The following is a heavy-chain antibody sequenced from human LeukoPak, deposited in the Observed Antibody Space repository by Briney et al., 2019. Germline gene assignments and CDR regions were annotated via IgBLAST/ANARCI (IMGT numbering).Heavy chain of an antibody. Sequence: PSQTLSLTCTVSGGSISSGGYYWSWIRQHPGKGLEWIGYIYYSGSTYYNPSLKSRVTISVDTSKNQFSLKLSSVTAADTAVYYCASDYYDGSGYTYYFDYWGQGTLVTVSS. J-gene: IGHJ4*02. CDR2: IYYSGST. CDR1: GGSISSGGYY. D-gene: IGHD3-22*01. V-gene: IGHV4-31*03. CDR3: ASDYYDGSGYTYYFDY.